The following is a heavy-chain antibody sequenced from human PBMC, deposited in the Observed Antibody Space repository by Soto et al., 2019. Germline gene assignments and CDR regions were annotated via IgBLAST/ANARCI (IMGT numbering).Heavy chain of an antibody. CDR2: ISYSGST. CDR3: ARGSSSFSWFDP. D-gene: IGHD6-6*01. Sequence: SETLSLTCTVSGGSISSGGHYWSWIRHHPGKGLEWIGYISYSGSTYSNPSLKSRVTISVDTSKTQFSLNLRSVTAADTAVYYCARGSSSFSWFDPWGQGILVTVSS. CDR1: GGSISSGGHY. J-gene: IGHJ5*02. V-gene: IGHV4-31*03.